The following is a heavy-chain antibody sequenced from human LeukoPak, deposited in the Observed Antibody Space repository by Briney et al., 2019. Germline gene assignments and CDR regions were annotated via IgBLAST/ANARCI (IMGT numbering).Heavy chain of an antibody. CDR2: INSDGSST. CDR3: ARVGSYSGSPKWFDP. V-gene: IGHV3-74*01. CDR1: GFTFSSYW. D-gene: IGHD1-26*01. Sequence: PGGSLRLSCAASGFTFSSYWMHWVRQAPGKGLVWVSRINSDGSSTSYADSVKGRFTISRDNAKNTLYLQTNSLRAEDTAVYYCARVGSYSGSPKWFDPWGQGTLVTVSS. J-gene: IGHJ5*02.